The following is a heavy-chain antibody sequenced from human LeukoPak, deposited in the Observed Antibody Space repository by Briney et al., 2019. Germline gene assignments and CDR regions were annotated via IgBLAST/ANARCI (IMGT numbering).Heavy chain of an antibody. CDR3: ARVSPRPRLWFGGDPHYYFDY. CDR1: GGSISSSSYY. V-gene: IGHV4-39*07. J-gene: IGHJ4*02. D-gene: IGHD3-10*01. CDR2: IYYSGST. Sequence: PSETLSLTCTVSGGSISSSSYYWGWIRQPPGKGLEWIGSIYYSGSTYYNPSLKSRVTISVDTSKNQFSLKLSSVTAADTAVYYCARVSPRPRLWFGGDPHYYFDYWGQGTLVTVSS.